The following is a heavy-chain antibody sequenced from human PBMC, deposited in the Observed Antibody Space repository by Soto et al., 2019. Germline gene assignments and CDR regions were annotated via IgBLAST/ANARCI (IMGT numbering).Heavy chain of an antibody. J-gene: IGHJ4*02. CDR1: GFTFSSFA. Sequence: GGSLRLSCAASGFTFSSFAMHWVRQAPGKGLEWVAIVSYDGGTKYYADSVKGRFTISRDNSKNTLYLQMNSLRTEDTAVYYCAILPPRGNKYEPADEWGQGTLVTVSS. CDR2: VSYDGGTK. CDR3: AILPPRGNKYEPADE. V-gene: IGHV3-30*03. D-gene: IGHD5-12*01.